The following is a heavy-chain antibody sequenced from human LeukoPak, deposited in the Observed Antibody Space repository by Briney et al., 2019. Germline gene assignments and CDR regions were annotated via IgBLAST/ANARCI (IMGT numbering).Heavy chain of an antibody. CDR3: ARTTIAVAMDY. CDR2: IYYSAST. J-gene: IGHJ4*01. Sequence: SETLSLTCTVSGGSISSYYWSWSRQPPGKGLEWIGNIYYSASTNYNPSLKSRVTISVDTSKNQFSLKLSSVTAADTAVYYCARTTIAVAMDYWGQGTLVTVSS. D-gene: IGHD6-19*01. CDR1: GGSISSYY. V-gene: IGHV4-59*08.